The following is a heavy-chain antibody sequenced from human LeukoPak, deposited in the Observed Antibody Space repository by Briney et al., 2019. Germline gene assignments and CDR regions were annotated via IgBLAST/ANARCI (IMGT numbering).Heavy chain of an antibody. CDR2: ISSGSSYI. D-gene: IGHD6-13*01. J-gene: IGHJ4*02. CDR3: ARERIVAAAGTMDY. CDR1: GFTFSSYS. V-gene: IGHV3-21*01. Sequence: GGSLRLSCAASGFTFSSYSMNWVRQAPGKGLEWVSSISSGSSYIYYADSVKGRFTISRDNAKNSLYLQMNSLRAEDTAVYYCARERIVAAAGTMDYWGQGTLVTVSS.